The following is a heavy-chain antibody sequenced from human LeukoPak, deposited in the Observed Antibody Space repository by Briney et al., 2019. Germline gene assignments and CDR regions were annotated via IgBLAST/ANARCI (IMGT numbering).Heavy chain of an antibody. Sequence: ASVKVSCKASGYTFTSYAMNWVRQAPGQGLGWMGWINPNSGGTNYAQKFQGRVTMTRDTSISTAYMELSRLRSDDTAVYYCARGDIVVLPAGIPHNWFDPWGQGTLVTVSS. D-gene: IGHD2-2*02. V-gene: IGHV1-2*02. CDR2: INPNSGGT. J-gene: IGHJ5*02. CDR1: GYTFTSYA. CDR3: ARGDIVVLPAGIPHNWFDP.